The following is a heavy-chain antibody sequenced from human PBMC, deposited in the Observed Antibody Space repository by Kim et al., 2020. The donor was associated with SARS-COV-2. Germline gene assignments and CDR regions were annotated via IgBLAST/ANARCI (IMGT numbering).Heavy chain of an antibody. CDR3: AKQDDFWGGIDY. V-gene: IGHV3-23*01. J-gene: IGHJ4*02. D-gene: IGHD3-3*01. Sequence: YYAASVKGRFTISRDNSKNTLYLQMNSLRAEDTAVYYCAKQDDFWGGIDYWGQGTLVTVSS.